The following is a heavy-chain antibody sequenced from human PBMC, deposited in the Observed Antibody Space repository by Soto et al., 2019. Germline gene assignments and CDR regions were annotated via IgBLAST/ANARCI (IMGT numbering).Heavy chain of an antibody. CDR1: GGTFSSYA. Sequence: QVQLVQSGAEVKKPGSSVKVSCKASGGTFSSYAISWVRQAPGQGLEWMGGIIPIFGTANYAQKFQGRVTITADESTSTAXXEXSXXRSEDTAVYYCAREDDSVYSSGWYAGAHYYYGMDVWGQGTTVTVSS. V-gene: IGHV1-69*12. J-gene: IGHJ6*02. D-gene: IGHD6-19*01. CDR2: IIPIFGTA. CDR3: AREDDSVYSSGWYAGAHYYYGMDV.